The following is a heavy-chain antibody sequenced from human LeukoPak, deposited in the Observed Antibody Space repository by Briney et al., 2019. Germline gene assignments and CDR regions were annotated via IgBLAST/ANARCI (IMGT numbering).Heavy chain of an antibody. CDR2: IDPSDSYT. D-gene: IGHD2-21*02. J-gene: IGHJ3*02. V-gene: IGHV5-10-1*01. CDR3: ARRVAAIDAFDI. Sequence: GVSLRISCKGSGYSFTSYWISWVRQMPGKGLEWMGRIDPSDSYTNYSPSCQGHVTISADKSISTAYLQWSSLKASDTAMYYCARRVAAIDAFDIWGQGTMVTVSS. CDR1: GYSFTSYW.